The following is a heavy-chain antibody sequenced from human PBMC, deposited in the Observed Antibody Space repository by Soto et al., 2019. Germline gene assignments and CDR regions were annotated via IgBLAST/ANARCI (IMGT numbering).Heavy chain of an antibody. J-gene: IGHJ4*02. V-gene: IGHV3-23*01. CDR1: GFTFSSSA. CDR2: ISGSGGST. CDR3: AKDREDFWSGYYPGPRDY. D-gene: IGHD3-3*01. Sequence: GGSLRLSCAASGFTFSSSAMTWARQAPGKGLEWVSAISGSGGSTYYADSVKGRFTISRDNSKNTLYLQMNSLRAEDTAVYYCAKDREDFWSGYYPGPRDYWGQGTLVTVSS.